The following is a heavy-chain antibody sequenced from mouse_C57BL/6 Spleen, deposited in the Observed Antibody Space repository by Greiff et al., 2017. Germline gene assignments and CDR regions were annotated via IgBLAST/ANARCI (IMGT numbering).Heavy chain of an antibody. V-gene: IGHV5-12*01. J-gene: IGHJ4*01. CDR1: GFTFSDYY. Sequence: EVKLVESGGGLVQPGGSLKLSCAASGFTFSDYYMYWVRQTPEKRLEWVAYISNGGGSTYYPDTVKGRFTISRDNAKNTLYLQMSRLKSEDTAMYYCARRGWDHYYAMDYWGQGTSVTVSS. D-gene: IGHD4-1*01. CDR2: ISNGGGST. CDR3: ARRGWDHYYAMDY.